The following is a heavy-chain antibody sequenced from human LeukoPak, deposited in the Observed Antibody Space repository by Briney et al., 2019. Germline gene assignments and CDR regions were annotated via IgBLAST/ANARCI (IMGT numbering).Heavy chain of an antibody. D-gene: IGHD5-12*01. V-gene: IGHV3-11*01. CDR2: ISSSGSTI. Sequence: GGSLRLSCAASGFTFSDYYMSWIRQAPGKGLEWVSYISSSGSTIYYADSVKGRFTISRDNAKKTIYLQMTTLRAEDTAFYYCAREGAGYRGFDFDYYYALDVWGQGTTVTVSS. CDR1: GFTFSDYY. CDR3: AREGAGYRGFDFDYYYALDV. J-gene: IGHJ6*02.